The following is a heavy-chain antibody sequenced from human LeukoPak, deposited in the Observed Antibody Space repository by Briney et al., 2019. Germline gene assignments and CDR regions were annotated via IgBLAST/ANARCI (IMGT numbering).Heavy chain of an antibody. CDR3: ARGSTYYYDSSGYYLFAY. J-gene: IGHJ4*02. CDR2: INPSGGST. CDR1: GYTFTSDY. Sequence: ASVKVSCKASGYTFTSDYMHWVRQAPRQGREWMGIINPSGGSTSYAQKFQGRVTMTRDTSTSTVYMELSSLRSEDTAVYYCARGSTYYYDSSGYYLFAYWGQGTLVTVSS. D-gene: IGHD3-22*01. V-gene: IGHV1-46*01.